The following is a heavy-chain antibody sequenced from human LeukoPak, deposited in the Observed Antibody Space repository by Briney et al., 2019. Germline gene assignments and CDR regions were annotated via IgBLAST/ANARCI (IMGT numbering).Heavy chain of an antibody. D-gene: IGHD2-2*01. J-gene: IGHJ4*02. CDR3: AKVSRFAVVPAAMLDY. CDR1: GFTFRSYA. V-gene: IGHV3-23*01. CDR2: ISGSGDIT. Sequence: GGSLRLSCAASGFTFRSYAMSWVRQASGKGLEWVSAISGSGDITYYADSVKGRFTMSRDNFKNTLYLQMNSLIAEDTAVYYCAKVSRFAVVPAAMLDYWGQGIQVTVSS.